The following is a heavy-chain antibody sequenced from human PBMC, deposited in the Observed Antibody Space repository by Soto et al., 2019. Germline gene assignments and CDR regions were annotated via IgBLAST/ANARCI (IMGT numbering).Heavy chain of an antibody. CDR3: AKVPGAGIVVVPAAMGGWFDP. D-gene: IGHD2-2*01. CDR1: GFTFSSYA. J-gene: IGHJ5*02. CDR2: ISGSGGST. V-gene: IGHV3-23*01. Sequence: EVQLLESGGGLVQPGGSLRLSCAASGFTFSSYAMSWVRQAPGKGLEWVSAISGSGGSTYYADSVKGRFTISRDNSKNTLYLQMNSLRAEDTAVYYCAKVPGAGIVVVPAAMGGWFDPWGQGTLDTVSS.